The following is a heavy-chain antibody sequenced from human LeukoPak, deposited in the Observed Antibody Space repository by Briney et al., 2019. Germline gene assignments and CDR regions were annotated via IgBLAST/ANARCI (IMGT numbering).Heavy chain of an antibody. CDR2: ISAYNGNT. D-gene: IGHD3-10*01. CDR1: GYTFTSYG. Sequence: ASVKVSCKASGYTFTSYGISWVRQAPGQGLEWMGWISAYNGNTNYAQKLQGRVTMTTDTSTGTAYMELRSLRSDDTAVYYCARDRWFGELLSHYYYGMDVWGQGTTVTVSS. V-gene: IGHV1-18*01. J-gene: IGHJ6*02. CDR3: ARDRWFGELLSHYYYGMDV.